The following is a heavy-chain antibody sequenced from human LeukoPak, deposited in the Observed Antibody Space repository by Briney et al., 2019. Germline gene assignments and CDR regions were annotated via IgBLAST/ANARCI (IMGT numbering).Heavy chain of an antibody. CDR2: ISSSSSYI. Sequence: GGSLRLSCAASGFTFSSYSMNWVRQAPGKGLEWVSSISSSSSYIYYADSVKGRFTISRDNAKNSLYLQMNSLRAEDTAVYYCAKGFASFVVVPAAMVPALSRGIVPDYWGQGTLVTVSS. CDR3: AKGFASFVVVPAAMVPALSRGIVPDY. D-gene: IGHD2-2*01. J-gene: IGHJ4*02. CDR1: GFTFSSYS. V-gene: IGHV3-21*01.